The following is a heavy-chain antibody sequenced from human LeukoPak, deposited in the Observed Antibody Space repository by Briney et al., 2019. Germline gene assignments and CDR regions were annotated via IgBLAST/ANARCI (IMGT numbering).Heavy chain of an antibody. Sequence: SETLSLTCTDSGGSISSYYWSWIRQPPGKGLEWIGYISYSGSTNYNPSLKSRVTISVDTSENQFSLNLSSVTAADTAVYYCARHARQWLVLPDYWGQGTLVTVSS. CDR3: ARHARQWLVLPDY. D-gene: IGHD6-19*01. V-gene: IGHV4-59*08. CDR2: ISYSGST. CDR1: GGSISSYY. J-gene: IGHJ4*02.